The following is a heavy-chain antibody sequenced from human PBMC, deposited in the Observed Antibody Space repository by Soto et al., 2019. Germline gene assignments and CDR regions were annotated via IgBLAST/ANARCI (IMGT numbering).Heavy chain of an antibody. CDR1: GFTFSSYS. CDR2: ISSSSSYI. J-gene: IGHJ6*02. Sequence: GSLRLSCAASGFTFSSYSMNWVRQAPGKGLEWVSSISSSSSYIYYADSVKGRFTISRDNAKNSLYLQMNSLRAEDTAVYYCARDPLTGTTGYYYGMDVWGQGTTVTVSS. V-gene: IGHV3-21*01. D-gene: IGHD1-7*01. CDR3: ARDPLTGTTGYYYGMDV.